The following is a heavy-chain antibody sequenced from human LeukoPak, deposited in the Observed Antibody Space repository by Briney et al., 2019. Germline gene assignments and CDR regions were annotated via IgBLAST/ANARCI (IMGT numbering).Heavy chain of an antibody. V-gene: IGHV1-2*02. J-gene: IGHJ6*03. CDR2: INPNSGGT. CDR1: GYTFTGYY. D-gene: IGHD1-26*01. CDR3: ARDREWMRWELLGTNYYYYYMDV. Sequence: RASVKVSCKASGYTFTGYYMHWVRQAPGQGLEWMGWINPNSGGTNYAQKFQCRVTMTRDTSISTAYMELSRLRSDDTAVYYCARDREWMRWELLGTNYYYYYMDVWGKGITVTVSS.